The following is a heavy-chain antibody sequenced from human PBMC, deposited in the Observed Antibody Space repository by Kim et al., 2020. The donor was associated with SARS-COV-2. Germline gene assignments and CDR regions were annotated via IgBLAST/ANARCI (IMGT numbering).Heavy chain of an antibody. J-gene: IGHJ4*02. D-gene: IGHD5-18*01. V-gene: IGHV4-34*01. CDR3: ARVRYSYGSDY. CDR1: GGSFSGYY. CDR2: INHSGST. Sequence: SETLSLTCAVYGGSFSGYYWSWIRQPPGKGLEWIGEINHSGSTNYNPSLKSRVTISVDTSKNQFSLKLSSVTAADTAVYYCARVRYSYGSDYWGQGTLVT.